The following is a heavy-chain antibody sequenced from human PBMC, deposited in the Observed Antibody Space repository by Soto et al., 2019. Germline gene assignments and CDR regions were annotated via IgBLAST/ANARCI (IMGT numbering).Heavy chain of an antibody. V-gene: IGHV4-61*01. J-gene: IGHJ5*02. CDR3: AGYNWNYYFDP. Sequence: SETLSLTCTVSGGPVRDGSYYWAWLRQPPGKGLEWIGHIYHSGSTIYNPSLKSRVTISIDTSKSQFSLNLNSMTAADTAVYYCAGYNWNYYFDPWGQGTLVTVSS. CDR2: IYHSGST. D-gene: IGHD1-7*01. CDR1: GGPVRDGSYY.